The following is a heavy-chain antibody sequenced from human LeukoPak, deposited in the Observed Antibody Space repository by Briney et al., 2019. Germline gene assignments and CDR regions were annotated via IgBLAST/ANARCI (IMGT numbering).Heavy chain of an antibody. CDR2: IIGNAAST. J-gene: IGHJ4*01. CDR1: GFTFSTYA. V-gene: IGHV3-23*01. CDR3: AKDRVSDGAWEIDY. D-gene: IGHD4-17*01. Sequence: PGGSLRLSCAASGFTFSTYALSWVRPAPGEGLEWVSDIIGNAASTYYADSVRGRFTISRDNSKNTLYLQMHSLRAEDTAIYYCAKDRVSDGAWEIDYWGQGTLVTVSS.